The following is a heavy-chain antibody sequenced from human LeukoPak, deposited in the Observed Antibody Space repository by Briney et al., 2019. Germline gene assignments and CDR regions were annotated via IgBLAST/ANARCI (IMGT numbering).Heavy chain of an antibody. CDR1: GFTFSGYS. CDR3: AREDMKGSYTAD. Sequence: GGSLRLSCAASGFTFSGYSMNWVRQAPGKGLEWVSSISSSSSYIYYADSVKGRFSISRDTSNNTIYLEMSGLRAEDTAVYYCAREDMKGSYTADWGQGTLVAVSS. J-gene: IGHJ4*02. V-gene: IGHV3-21*04. D-gene: IGHD1-26*01. CDR2: ISSSSSYI.